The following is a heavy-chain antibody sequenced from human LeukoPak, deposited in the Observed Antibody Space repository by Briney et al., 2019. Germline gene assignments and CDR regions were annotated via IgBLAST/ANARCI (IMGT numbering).Heavy chain of an antibody. V-gene: IGHV4-59*08. Sequence: PSETLSLTCTVSGGSISSYHWSWIRQPPGKGLEWIGYIYYSGSTNYNPSLKSRVTISVDTSKNQFSLKLSSVTAADTAVYYCARRAYGSGYYYFDYWGQGTQVTVSS. CDR1: GGSISSYH. J-gene: IGHJ4*02. CDR2: IYYSGST. CDR3: ARRAYGSGYYYFDY. D-gene: IGHD6-19*01.